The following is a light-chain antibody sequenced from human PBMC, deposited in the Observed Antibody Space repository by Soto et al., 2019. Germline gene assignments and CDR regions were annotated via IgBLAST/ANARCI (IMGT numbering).Light chain of an antibody. V-gene: IGLV1-40*01. CDR3: QSYDNTLSGSGV. Sequence: QSVLTQPPSVSGAPGQRVTISCTGSSSNIGAGYDVHWYQFLPGTAPKLLIYNGVLRPSGVPDRFSGSVSGTSASLAIAGLQAGDEADYYCQSYDNTLSGSGVFGGGTKLTVL. CDR2: NGV. J-gene: IGLJ2*01. CDR1: SSNIGAGYD.